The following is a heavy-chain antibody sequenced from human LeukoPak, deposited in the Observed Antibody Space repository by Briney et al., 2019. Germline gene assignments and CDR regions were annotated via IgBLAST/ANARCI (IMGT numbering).Heavy chain of an antibody. CDR3: AKDGDIAASFYYYYYMDV. CDR2: ISYDGSNK. D-gene: IGHD6-13*01. V-gene: IGHV3-30*18. CDR1: GFTFSSYG. J-gene: IGHJ6*03. Sequence: GGSLRLSCAASGFTFSSYGMHWVRQAPGKGLEWVAVISYDGSNKYYADSVKGRFTISRDNSKNTLYLQMNSLRAEDTAVYYCAKDGDIAASFYYYYYMDVWGKGTTVTVSS.